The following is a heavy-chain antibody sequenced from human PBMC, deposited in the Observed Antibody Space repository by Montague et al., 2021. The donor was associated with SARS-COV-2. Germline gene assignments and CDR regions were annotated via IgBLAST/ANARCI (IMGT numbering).Heavy chain of an antibody. Sequence: SETLSLTCTVSGGSISSYYWNWIRQPPGKGLEWIGYIYYYGTTHYNPSLKSRVTISLDTPKNQFSLHLNSVTAADTAIYYCARDQAAMSSVKIAFDIWGQGRMVTVSS. V-gene: IGHV4-59*01. CDR3: ARDQAAMSSVKIAFDI. J-gene: IGHJ3*02. CDR2: IYYYGTT. CDR1: GGSISSYY. D-gene: IGHD3-10*01.